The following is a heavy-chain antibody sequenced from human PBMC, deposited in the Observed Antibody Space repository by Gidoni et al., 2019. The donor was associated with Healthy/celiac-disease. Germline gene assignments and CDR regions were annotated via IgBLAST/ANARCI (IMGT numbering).Heavy chain of an antibody. V-gene: IGHV4-39*02. CDR2: IYYSGST. CDR1: GGSISSSSYY. Sequence: QLQLQESGPGLVKPSETLSLTCTVSGGSISSSSYYWGWLRQPPGKGLEWIGSIYYSGSTYYNPSLKSRVTISVDTSKNQFSLKLSSVTAADTAVYYCAREEASWNYGMDYWGQGTLVTVSS. J-gene: IGHJ4*02. D-gene: IGHD1-7*01. CDR3: AREEASWNYGMDY.